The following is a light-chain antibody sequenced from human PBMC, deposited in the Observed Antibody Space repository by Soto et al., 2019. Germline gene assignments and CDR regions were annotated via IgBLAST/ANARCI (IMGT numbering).Light chain of an antibody. CDR1: SXDVGGYDY. J-gene: IGLJ1*01. CDR2: EVN. CDR3: SSYSISTAYL. V-gene: IGLV2-14*01. Sequence: QSVLTQPASVSGSPGQSITISCTGTSXDVGGYDYVSWYQLHPGKDPKLMVFEVNNRPSGVSYRFSGSKSGNTASLTISGLQAEDEADYFCSSYSISTAYLFGTGTKVTVL.